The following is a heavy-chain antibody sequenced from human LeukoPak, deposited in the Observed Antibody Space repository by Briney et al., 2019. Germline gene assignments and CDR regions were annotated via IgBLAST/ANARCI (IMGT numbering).Heavy chain of an antibody. J-gene: IGHJ4*02. D-gene: IGHD1-26*01. CDR3: AKATVGGPFDY. CDR1: GFTLSSSS. CDR2: INPGDDNT. V-gene: IGHV3-23*01. Sequence: GGSLRLSCLASGFTLSSSSMSWVRQAPGKGLEWVSAINPGDDNTYYADSVKGRFTVSRDNSKNTLYLQMNSLRAEDTAVYYCAKATVGGPFDYWGQGTLVTVSS.